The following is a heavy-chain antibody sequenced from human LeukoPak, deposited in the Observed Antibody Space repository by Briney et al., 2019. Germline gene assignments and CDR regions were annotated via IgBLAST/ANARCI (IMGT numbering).Heavy chain of an antibody. J-gene: IGHJ6*03. Sequence: GGSLRLSCAASGFTFSDYYMSWIRQAPGKGLEWVSHISSIGGTIYYADSVKGRFTISRDNAKNSLYLQMNSLRAEDTAVYYCAKCILTGYYKGYMDVWGKGTTVTISS. D-gene: IGHD3-9*01. V-gene: IGHV3-11*01. CDR1: GFTFSDYY. CDR2: ISSIGGTI. CDR3: AKCILTGYYKGYMDV.